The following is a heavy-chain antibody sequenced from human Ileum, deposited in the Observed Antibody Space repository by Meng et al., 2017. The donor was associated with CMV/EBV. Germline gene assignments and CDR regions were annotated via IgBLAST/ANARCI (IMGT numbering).Heavy chain of an antibody. Sequence: ASVKVSCKASGDTFARYGLSWVRQAPGQGLEWMGWMSVRKGQIDYAQKFRDRVTMTTDTSASTAYMELRSLRSDDTAVYYCARGQYYLYSDFMDVWGQGTTVTVSS. CDR1: GDTFARYG. D-gene: IGHD2-15*01. CDR2: MSVRKGQI. V-gene: IGHV1-18*01. CDR3: ARGQYYLYSDFMDV. J-gene: IGHJ6*02.